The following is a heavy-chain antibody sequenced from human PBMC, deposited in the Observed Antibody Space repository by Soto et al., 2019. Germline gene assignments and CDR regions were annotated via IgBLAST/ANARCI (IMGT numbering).Heavy chain of an antibody. D-gene: IGHD2-8*01. CDR3: AKEWSDARTREKCGLVNY. J-gene: IGHJ4*02. Sequence: EVQLLESGGDLAQPGGSLRLSCAASGFTFSSYAMTWVRQAPRKGLEWVSTISSSGASTYYADSVEGRFTISRDNSKNTLYLQMNSLRAEDTAVYYCAKEWSDARTREKCGLVNYWGQGTLVTVSS. CDR2: ISSSGAST. CDR1: GFTFSSYA. V-gene: IGHV3-23*01.